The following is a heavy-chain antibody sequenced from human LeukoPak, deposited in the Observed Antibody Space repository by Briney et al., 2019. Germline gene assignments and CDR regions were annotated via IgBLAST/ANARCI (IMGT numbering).Heavy chain of an antibody. J-gene: IGHJ3*02. D-gene: IGHD1-26*01. CDR2: INPNSGST. V-gene: IGHV1-46*01. Sequence: ASVKVSCKASGYTFTGYYMHWVRQAPGQGLEWMGWINPNSGSTSYAQKFQGRVTMTRDTSTSTVYMELSSLRSEDTAVYYCARDRSGGSYPQYAFDIWGQGTMVTVSS. CDR1: GYTFTGYY. CDR3: ARDRSGGSYPQYAFDI.